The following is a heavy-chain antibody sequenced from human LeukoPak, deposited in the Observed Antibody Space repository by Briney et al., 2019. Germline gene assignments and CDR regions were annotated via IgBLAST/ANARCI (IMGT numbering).Heavy chain of an antibody. CDR1: GGTFNNSA. J-gene: IGHJ5*02. V-gene: IGHV1-69*05. Sequence: SVKVSCKTSGGTFNNSAISWVRQAPGQGLEWLGGIMPLFGTAGYAQKFQGRVTITKDESTRTVYLELTSLTSDDTAVYYCTRDVHGDYGSGWFDPWGQGTLVSVSS. CDR3: TRDVHGDYGSGWFDP. D-gene: IGHD4-17*01. CDR2: IMPLFGTA.